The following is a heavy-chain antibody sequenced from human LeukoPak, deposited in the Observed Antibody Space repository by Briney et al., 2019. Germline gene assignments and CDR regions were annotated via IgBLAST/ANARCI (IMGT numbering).Heavy chain of an antibody. D-gene: IGHD1-26*01. J-gene: IGHJ3*02. V-gene: IGHV4-39*07. Sequence: SETLSLTCTVSGGSISSSSYYWGWIRQPPGKGLEWIGSIYYSGSTYYNPSLKSRVTISVDTSKNQFSLKLSSVTAADTAVYYCARESTTMGAIGAFDMWGQGTMVAVSS. CDR2: IYYSGST. CDR1: GGSISSSSYY. CDR3: ARESTTMGAIGAFDM.